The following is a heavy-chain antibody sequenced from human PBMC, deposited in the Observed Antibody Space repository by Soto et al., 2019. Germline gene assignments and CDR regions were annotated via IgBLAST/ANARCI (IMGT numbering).Heavy chain of an antibody. D-gene: IGHD3-10*01. CDR1: GFTFGDYA. CDR3: TGEAYYGSGSFLF. Sequence: GGSLRLSCTASGFTFGDYAMSWFRQAPGKGLEWVGLIRSKAYGGTTEYAATVKDRFTISRADSKGIAYLQMNSLKTEDAAVNYCTGEAYYGSGSFLFGGQGTLVTVSS. J-gene: IGHJ4*02. CDR2: IRSKAYGGTT. V-gene: IGHV3-49*03.